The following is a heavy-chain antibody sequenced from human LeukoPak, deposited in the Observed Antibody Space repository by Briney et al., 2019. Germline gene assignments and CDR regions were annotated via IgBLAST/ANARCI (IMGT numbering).Heavy chain of an antibody. J-gene: IGHJ4*02. CDR2: IIPIFGTA. CDR1: GGTFSSYA. CDR3: AREREYYDSSGYPVFDY. V-gene: IGHV1-69*13. Sequence: ASVKVSCKASGGTFSSYAISWVRQAPGQGLEWMGGIIPIFGTANYAQKFQGRVTITADESTSTAYMELSSLRSEDTAVYYCAREREYYDSSGYPVFDYWGRGTLVTVSS. D-gene: IGHD3-22*01.